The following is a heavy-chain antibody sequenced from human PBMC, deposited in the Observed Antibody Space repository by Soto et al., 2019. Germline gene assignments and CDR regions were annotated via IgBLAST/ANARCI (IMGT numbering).Heavy chain of an antibody. V-gene: IGHV3-23*01. CDR3: AKDWGILSNVGYFDY. CDR1: GFTFSSCA. CDR2: IGGSGDGA. D-gene: IGHD3-16*01. Sequence: EVQLLESGGGLVQPGGSLRLSCAASGFTFSSCAMNWVRQAPGKGLEWVSGIGGSGDGADYAGSVKGRFTISRDNSKNTLYLQMNSLRAEDTAVYYCAKDWGILSNVGYFDYWGQGTLVTVSS. J-gene: IGHJ4*02.